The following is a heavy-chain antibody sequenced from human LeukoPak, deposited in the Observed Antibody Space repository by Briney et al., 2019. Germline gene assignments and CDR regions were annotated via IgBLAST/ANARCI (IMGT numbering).Heavy chain of an antibody. D-gene: IGHD4-23*01. CDR2: IWYDGSNK. Sequence: GGSLRLSCAASGFTFSSYGMHWVRQAPGKGLEWVAVIWYDGSNKYYADSVKGRFTTSRDNSKNTLYLQMNSLRAEDTAVYYCARDLAPFDYGGKGFFDYWGQGTLVTVSS. J-gene: IGHJ4*02. CDR1: GFTFSSYG. V-gene: IGHV3-33*01. CDR3: ARDLAPFDYGGKGFFDY.